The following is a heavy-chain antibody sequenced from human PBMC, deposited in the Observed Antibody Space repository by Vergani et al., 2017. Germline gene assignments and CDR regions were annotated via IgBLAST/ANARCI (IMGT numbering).Heavy chain of an antibody. Sequence: QVQLQESGPGLVKPSETLSLTCTVSGAAIKDFYWSWFRQPPGKGLEWIGYVYYTGSTTYNPSLKSRVTISVDTSNNQFSLRMTSPTAADTAIYYCARDRDLYCRSTTSCHNWFDPWGQGSLVTVSS. V-gene: IGHV4-59*01. J-gene: IGHJ5*02. CDR1: GAAIKDFY. CDR2: VYYTGST. D-gene: IGHD2/OR15-2a*01. CDR3: ARDRDLYCRSTTSCHNWFDP.